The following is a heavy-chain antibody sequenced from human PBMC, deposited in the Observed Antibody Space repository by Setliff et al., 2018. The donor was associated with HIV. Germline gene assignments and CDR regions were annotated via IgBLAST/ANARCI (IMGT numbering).Heavy chain of an antibody. CDR3: ARLSNGLPADY. CDR1: GGSISNSRYY. J-gene: IGHJ4*02. Sequence: KASETLSLTCTVSGGSISNSRYYWSWIRQPPGKGLEWIGSIYYSGSTYYNPSLKSRVTISVDTSKNQFSLKLSSVTAADTAFYYCARLSNGLPADYWGQGTLVTVSS. V-gene: IGHV4-39*01. D-gene: IGHD2-8*01. CDR2: IYYSGST.